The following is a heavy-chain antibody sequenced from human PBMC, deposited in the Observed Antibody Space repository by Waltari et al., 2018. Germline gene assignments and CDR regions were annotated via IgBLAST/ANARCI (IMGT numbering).Heavy chain of an antibody. CDR2: IAYNGKT. D-gene: IGHD3-3*01. Sequence: QVQLQESGPGLVKPSETLSLTCDVSGDSITNYYWNWIRQPPGKELEWIGYIAYNGKTNYNPSLKSRVTISVDTSKTRFSMRLTSVTAADTAVYYCGRSYDFWSGYPVEFLGPGSLVTVSS. J-gene: IGHJ4*02. CDR3: GRSYDFWSGYPVEF. V-gene: IGHV4-59*01. CDR1: GDSITNYY.